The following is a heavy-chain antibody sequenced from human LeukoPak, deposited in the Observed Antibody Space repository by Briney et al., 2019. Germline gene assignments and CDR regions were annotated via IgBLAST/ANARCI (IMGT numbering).Heavy chain of an antibody. CDR2: IYHSGST. CDR3: ARIYGGNSAYFQH. V-gene: IGHV4-38-2*02. Sequence: PSETLSLTCTVSGYSISRGYYWGWIRQPPGKGLEWIGSIYHSGSTYYNPSLKSRVTISLDTSKNQFSLRLSSVTAADTAVYYCARIYGGNSAYFQHWDQGTLVTVSS. J-gene: IGHJ1*01. D-gene: IGHD4-23*01. CDR1: GYSISRGYY.